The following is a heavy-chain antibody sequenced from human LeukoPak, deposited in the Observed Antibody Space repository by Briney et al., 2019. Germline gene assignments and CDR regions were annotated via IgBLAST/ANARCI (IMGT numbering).Heavy chain of an antibody. D-gene: IGHD3-3*01. CDR2: IYYSGST. Sequence: SETLSLTCTVSGGSISSSSYYWGWIRQPPGKGLEWIGSIYYSGSTYYNPSLKSRVTISVDTSKNQFSLKLSSVTAADTAVYYCARVLLLNYDYPPPYYFDYWGQGTLVTVSS. J-gene: IGHJ4*02. V-gene: IGHV4-39*01. CDR1: GGSISSSSYY. CDR3: ARVLLLNYDYPPPYYFDY.